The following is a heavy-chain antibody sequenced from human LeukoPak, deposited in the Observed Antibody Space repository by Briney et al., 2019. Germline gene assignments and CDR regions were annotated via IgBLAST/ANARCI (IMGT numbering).Heavy chain of an antibody. CDR3: ARLQTIVVETESAFDI. V-gene: IGHV4-59*08. CDR2: IYYSGST. D-gene: IGHD2-21*02. Sequence: SQSLSLTCTVSGGSISSYYWSWIRQPPGKGLEWLGYIYYSGSTNYNPSLKSRVTISVATSKNQFSLKLSSVTAADTAVYYCARLQTIVVETESAFDIWGQGTMVTVSS. CDR1: GGSISSYY. J-gene: IGHJ3*02.